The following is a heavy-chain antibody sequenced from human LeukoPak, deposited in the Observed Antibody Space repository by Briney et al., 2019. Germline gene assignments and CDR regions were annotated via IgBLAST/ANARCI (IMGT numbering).Heavy chain of an antibody. V-gene: IGHV4-39*01. CDR1: AGSTSSSGSY. J-gene: IGHJ4*02. CDR3: ARHSGRAAPDY. CDR2: IFYSGNA. Sequence: PSASLSLTCTLSAGSTSSSGSYWGWIRQPPGKGLEWIGSIFYSGNAYYNPSLMSRVTIYVDTSKNQFSLRLNSVTAADTAVYYCARHSGRAAPDYWGQGTLVTVSS. D-gene: IGHD3-10*01.